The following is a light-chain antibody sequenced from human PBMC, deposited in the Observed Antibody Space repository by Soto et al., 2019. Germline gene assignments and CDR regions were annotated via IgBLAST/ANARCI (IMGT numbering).Light chain of an antibody. Sequence: QSVLTQPASVSGSPGQSITISCTGTSSDVGGYNFVSWYQQHPGKAPRLIIYDVNYRPSGVSNRFSGSKSGSTASLTISGLQAEDEADYYCSSYTSSSTYVVGTGIKVTVL. CDR1: SSDVGGYNF. J-gene: IGLJ1*01. V-gene: IGLV2-14*01. CDR3: SSYTSSSTYV. CDR2: DVN.